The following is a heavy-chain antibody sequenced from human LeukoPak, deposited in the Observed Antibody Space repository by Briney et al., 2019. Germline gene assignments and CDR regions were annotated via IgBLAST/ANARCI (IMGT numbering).Heavy chain of an antibody. CDR2: INHSGST. V-gene: IGHV4-34*01. Sequence: SETLSLTCAVCGGSFSGYYWSWIRQPPGKGLEWIGEINHSGSTNYNPSLKSRVTISVDTSKNQFSLKLSSVTAADTAVYYCARGRRGYSYGYTYYYFDYWGQGTLATVSS. D-gene: IGHD5-18*01. CDR3: ARGRRGYSYGYTYYYFDY. J-gene: IGHJ4*02. CDR1: GGSFSGYY.